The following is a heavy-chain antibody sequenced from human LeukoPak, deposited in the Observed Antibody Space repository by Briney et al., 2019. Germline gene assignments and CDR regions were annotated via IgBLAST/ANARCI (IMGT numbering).Heavy chain of an antibody. Sequence: PGGSLRLSCAASGFTVSSNYMSWVRQAPGKGLEWVSVTYSGGTTYYADSVKGRFTISRDISKNTLYVQMNSLRAEDTAVYYCARERGGDPGPFDYWGQGTLVTVSS. D-gene: IGHD3-16*01. CDR3: ARERGGDPGPFDY. V-gene: IGHV3-53*01. CDR2: TYSGGTT. CDR1: GFTVSSNY. J-gene: IGHJ4*02.